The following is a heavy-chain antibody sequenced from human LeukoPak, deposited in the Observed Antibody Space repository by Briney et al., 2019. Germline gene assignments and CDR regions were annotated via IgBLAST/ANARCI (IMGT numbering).Heavy chain of an antibody. CDR1: GFTFDDYA. J-gene: IGHJ5*02. CDR3: AKTNSSSWYDWFDP. D-gene: IGHD6-13*01. CDR2: ISWNSGSI. V-gene: IGHV3-9*01. Sequence: GGSLRLSCAASGFTFDDYAMHWVRQAPGKGLEWVSGISWNSGSIGYADSVKGRFTISRDNSKNTLYLQMNSLRAEDTAVYYCAKTNSSSWYDWFDPWGQGTLVTVSS.